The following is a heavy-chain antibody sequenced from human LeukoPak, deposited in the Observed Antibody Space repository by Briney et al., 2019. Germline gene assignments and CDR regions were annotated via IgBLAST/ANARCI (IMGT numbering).Heavy chain of an antibody. V-gene: IGHV4-59*08. CDR2: IYYSGST. D-gene: IGHD3-10*01. Sequence: SESLSLTCSVSGGSISSYYWSWIRQPPGKGLEWIAYIYYSGSTNYNPSLKSRVAISVDTSKNQFSLKLSSVTAADTAVYYCARLGSGTNNWFDPWGQGPLVTVSS. J-gene: IGHJ5*02. CDR1: GGSISSYY. CDR3: ARLGSGTNNWFDP.